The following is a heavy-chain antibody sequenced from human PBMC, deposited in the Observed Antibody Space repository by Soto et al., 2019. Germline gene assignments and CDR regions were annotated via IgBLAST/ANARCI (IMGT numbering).Heavy chain of an antibody. D-gene: IGHD3-10*01. CDR2: VYYNGGS. J-gene: IGHJ6*02. V-gene: IGHV4-59*08. Sequence: QVQLQESGPGLVKPSETLSLTCTVSGGSIDGYNCAWIRQPPGKALEWVGYVYYNGGSSYNPSLKSRVTLSMDTSKSQFSLQLRSVTAADTAVYYCARQGIVNLHGLVDVWGRGTTVTVSS. CDR3: ARQGIVNLHGLVDV. CDR1: GGSIDGYN.